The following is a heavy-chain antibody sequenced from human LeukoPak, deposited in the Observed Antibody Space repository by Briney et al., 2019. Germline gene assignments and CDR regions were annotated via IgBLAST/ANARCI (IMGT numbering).Heavy chain of an antibody. CDR3: ARDSRDYGSGSYWDV. CDR2: ITGSIYFSGST. V-gene: IGHV4-59*01. CDR1: GGSINNYY. D-gene: IGHD3-10*01. J-gene: IGHJ6*02. Sequence: SETLSLTCTVSGGSINNYYWNWIPQPPGKGLEWLGYITGSIYFSGSTKYDPSLESRVTMSVDTSKNQFSLTLSSVTAADTAVYYCARDSRDYGSGSYWDVWGQGTTVTVSS.